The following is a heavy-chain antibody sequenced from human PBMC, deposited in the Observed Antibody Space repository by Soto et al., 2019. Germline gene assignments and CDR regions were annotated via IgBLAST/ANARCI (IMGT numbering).Heavy chain of an antibody. D-gene: IGHD6-19*01. V-gene: IGHV4-59*01. CDR1: RRSITFYY. Sequence: SETLSLSCTVSRRSITFYYWSWIRQPPGRGLEWIGYIYDSGSTTYNPSLKSRVTISLDTSRKQFSLKLTSVTAADTAVYYCARSQWLSRGAFMDAWGQGTTVT. CDR3: ARSQWLSRGAFMDA. CDR2: IYDSGST. J-gene: IGHJ6*02.